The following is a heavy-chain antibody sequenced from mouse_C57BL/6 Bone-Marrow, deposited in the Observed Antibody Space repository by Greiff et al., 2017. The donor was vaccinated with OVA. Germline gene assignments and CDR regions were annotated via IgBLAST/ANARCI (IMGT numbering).Heavy chain of an antibody. CDR2: IFPRSGNT. CDR3: AREGGYYGSPFAY. CDR1: GYTFTSYG. Sequence: QVQLMESGAELARPGASVKLSCKASGYTFTSYGISWVKQRPGQGLEWIGEIFPRSGNTYYNEKFKGKATLTADKSSSTAYMELRSLTSEDSAVYFGAREGGYYGSPFAYWGQGTLVTVSA. D-gene: IGHD1-1*01. V-gene: IGHV1-81*01. J-gene: IGHJ3*01.